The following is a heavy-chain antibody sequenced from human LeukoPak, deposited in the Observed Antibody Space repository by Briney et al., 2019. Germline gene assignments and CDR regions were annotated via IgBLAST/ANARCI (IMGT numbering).Heavy chain of an antibody. CDR1: GYTFTSYY. J-gene: IGHJ4*02. CDR3: ARDRVYSRGWYYFDY. Sequence: GASVKVSCTASGYTFTSYYMHWVRQAPGQGLEWMGLINPSGGSTSYAQKFQGRVTMTRDTSTSTVYMELSSLRSEDTAVYYCARDRVYSRGWYYFDYWGQGTLVTVSS. CDR2: INPSGGST. D-gene: IGHD6-19*01. V-gene: IGHV1-46*01.